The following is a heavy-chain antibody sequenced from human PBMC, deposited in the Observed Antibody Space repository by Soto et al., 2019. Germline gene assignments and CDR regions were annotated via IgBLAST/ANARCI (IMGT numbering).Heavy chain of an antibody. CDR3: ARPHAVDGAFDI. CDR1: GGSISSSSYY. Sequence: SETLSLTCTVSGGSISSSSYYWGWIRQPPGKGLEWIGSIYYSGSTYYNPSLKSRVTISVDTSKNHFSLKLSSVTAAETAVYYCARPHAVDGAFDIWGQGTMVTVS. V-gene: IGHV4-39*02. CDR2: IYYSGST. J-gene: IGHJ3*02.